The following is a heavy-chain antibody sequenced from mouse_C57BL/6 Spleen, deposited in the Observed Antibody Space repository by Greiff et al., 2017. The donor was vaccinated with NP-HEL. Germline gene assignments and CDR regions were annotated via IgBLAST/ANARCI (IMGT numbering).Heavy chain of an antibody. V-gene: IGHV5-4*03. J-gene: IGHJ2*01. D-gene: IGHD4-1*01. Sequence: DVMLVESGGGLVKPGGSLKLSCAASGFTFSSYAMSWVRQTPEKRLEWVATISDGGSYTYYPDNVKGRFTISRDNAKNNLYLQMSHLKSEDTAMYYCARANWDVGGFDYWGQGTTLTVSS. CDR2: ISDGGSYT. CDR1: GFTFSSYA. CDR3: ARANWDVGGFDY.